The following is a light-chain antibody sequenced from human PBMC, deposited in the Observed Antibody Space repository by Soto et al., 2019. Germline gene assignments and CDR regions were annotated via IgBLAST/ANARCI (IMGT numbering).Light chain of an antibody. V-gene: IGKV1-9*01. CDR3: QQLNSYLST. J-gene: IGKJ4*01. CDR1: QDISSY. CDR2: AAS. Sequence: DIQLTQSPSFLSASVGDRVTITCRASQDISSYLAWYQQQPGKAPKLLIYAASTLQSGVPSRFSGSGSGTEFTLTISSLQPEDFATYYCQQLNSYLSTFGGGTKVEIK.